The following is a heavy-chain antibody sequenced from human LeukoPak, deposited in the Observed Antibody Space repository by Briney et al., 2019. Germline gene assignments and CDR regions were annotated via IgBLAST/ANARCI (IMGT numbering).Heavy chain of an antibody. J-gene: IGHJ3*02. D-gene: IGHD5-24*01. Sequence: GESLKTSCKGSGYSFTSYWIGWVRQIPGKGLEWLGSIYPGDSDTRYSPSFQGQVTISADKSISTAYLQWSSLKASDTAMYYCARQPEKATINWGAFDIWGQGTMVTVSS. CDR1: GYSFTSYW. CDR2: IYPGDSDT. CDR3: ARQPEKATINWGAFDI. V-gene: IGHV5-51*01.